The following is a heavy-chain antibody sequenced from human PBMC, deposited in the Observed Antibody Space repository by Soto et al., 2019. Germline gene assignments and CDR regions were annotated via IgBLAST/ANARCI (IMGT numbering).Heavy chain of an antibody. CDR2: IYYSGST. J-gene: IGHJ4*02. CDR1: GGSISSSSYY. Sequence: PSETLSLTCTVSGGSISSSSYYWGWIRQPPGKGLEWIGSIYYSGSTYYNPSLKSRVTISVDTSKNQFSLKLSSVTAADTAVYYCARFTSGSSKAYFDYWGQGTLVTVSS. V-gene: IGHV4-39*07. CDR3: ARFTSGSSKAYFDY. D-gene: IGHD1-26*01.